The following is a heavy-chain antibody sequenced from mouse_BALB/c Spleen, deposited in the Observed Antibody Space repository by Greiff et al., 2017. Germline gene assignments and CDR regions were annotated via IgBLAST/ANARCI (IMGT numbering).Heavy chain of an antibody. CDR3: ARSKYYYAMDY. Sequence: EVQVVESGGGLVQPGGSLKLSCAASGFTFSSFGMHWVRQAPEKGLEWVAYISSGSSTIYYADTVKGRFTISRDNPKNTLFLQMTSLRSEDTAMYYCARSKYYYAMDYWGQGTSVTVSA. CDR1: GFTFSSFG. CDR2: ISSGSSTI. V-gene: IGHV5-17*02. J-gene: IGHJ4*01.